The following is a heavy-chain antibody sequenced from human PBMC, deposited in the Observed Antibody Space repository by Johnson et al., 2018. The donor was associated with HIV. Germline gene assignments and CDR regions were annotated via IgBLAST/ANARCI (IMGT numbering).Heavy chain of an antibody. D-gene: IGHD6-19*01. CDR3: ARERGYSSVLWKLSEAAFDI. J-gene: IGHJ3*02. Sequence: QVQLVESGGGVVQPGGSLRLSCAASGFTFRSYGMHWVRQAPGKGLEWVTFIRYDGRNKYYADFVKGRFTISRDNSKNTLYLEMNSLRAEDTAVYYCARERGYSSVLWKLSEAAFDIWGQGTMVTVSS. CDR2: IRYDGRNK. CDR1: GFTFRSYG. V-gene: IGHV3-30*02.